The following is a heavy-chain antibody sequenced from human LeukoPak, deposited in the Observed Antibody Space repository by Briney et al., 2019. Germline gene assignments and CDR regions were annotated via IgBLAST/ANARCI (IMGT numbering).Heavy chain of an antibody. CDR1: GYTFTGYY. D-gene: IGHD6-19*01. V-gene: IGHV1-2*02. CDR2: INPNSGGT. CDR3: ATKQYSSGWYLDY. J-gene: IGHJ4*02. Sequence: GASVKVSCKASGYTFTGYYMHWVRQAPVQGLEWMGWINPNSGGTNYAQKFQGRVTMTRDTSISTAYMELSRLRSDDTAVYYCATKQYSSGWYLDYWGQGTLVTVSS.